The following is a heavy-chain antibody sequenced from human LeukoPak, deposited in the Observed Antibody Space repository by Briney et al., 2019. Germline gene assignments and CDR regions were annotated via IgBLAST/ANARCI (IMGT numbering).Heavy chain of an antibody. V-gene: IGHV3-21*01. J-gene: IGHJ4*02. CDR1: GFTFSSYS. Sequence: GGSLRLSCAASGFTFSSYSMNWVRQAPGKGLEWVSSISSSSSYIYYADSVRGRFTISRDNAKNSLYLQMNSLRAEDTAVYYCARGPGIAATDYWGQGTLVTVSS. CDR2: ISSSSSYI. CDR3: ARGPGIAATDY. D-gene: IGHD6-13*01.